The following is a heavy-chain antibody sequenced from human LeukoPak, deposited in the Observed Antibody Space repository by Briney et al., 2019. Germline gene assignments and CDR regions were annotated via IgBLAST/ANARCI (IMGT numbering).Heavy chain of an antibody. Sequence: ASVKVSCKASGYTFTSYDINWVRQATGEGLEWMGWMNPNSGNTGYAQKFQGRVTITRNTSISTAYMELSSLRSEDTAVYYCARAGQLVLDYYYYMDVWGKGTTVTVSS. V-gene: IGHV1-8*03. J-gene: IGHJ6*03. CDR3: ARAGQLVLDYYYYMDV. D-gene: IGHD6-6*01. CDR1: GYTFTSYD. CDR2: MNPNSGNT.